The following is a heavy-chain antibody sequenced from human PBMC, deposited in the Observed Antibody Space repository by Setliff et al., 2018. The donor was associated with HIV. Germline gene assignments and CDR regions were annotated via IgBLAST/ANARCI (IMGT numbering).Heavy chain of an antibody. Sequence: SSETLSLTCAVSGYSISSGYFWGWTRQSPGKGLEWVGTIWHSGNTYYNPSLRSRVSLSIDTSKNEFSLKLSSVTAADTAVYYCARDSRWLQFPYFDSWGQGTPVTVSS. J-gene: IGHJ4*01. D-gene: IGHD5-12*01. V-gene: IGHV4-38-2*02. CDR3: ARDSRWLQFPYFDS. CDR2: IWHSGNT. CDR1: GYSISSGYF.